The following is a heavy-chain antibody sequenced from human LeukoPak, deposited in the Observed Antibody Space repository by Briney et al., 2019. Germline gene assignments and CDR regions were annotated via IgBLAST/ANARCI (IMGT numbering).Heavy chain of an antibody. CDR1: GFTFSSYG. V-gene: IGHV3-30*02. Sequence: PGGSLRLSCAASGFTFSSYGMHWVRQAPGKGLEWVAFIRYDGSNKYYADSVKGRFTISRDNSKNTLYLQMNSLRAEDTAVYYCAKGSDIAAAGTLLYFQHWGQGTLVTVSS. D-gene: IGHD6-13*01. J-gene: IGHJ1*01. CDR3: AKGSDIAAAGTLLYFQH. CDR2: IRYDGSNK.